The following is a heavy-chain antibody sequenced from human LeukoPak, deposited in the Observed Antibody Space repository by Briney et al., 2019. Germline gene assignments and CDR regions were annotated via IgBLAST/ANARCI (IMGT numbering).Heavy chain of an antibody. Sequence: ASVKVSCQASAYTFTDYSIHWVRQAPGQGLEWMGRINPNSGGTKFAQKFQGRVTVTRDTFISTAYMELSRLRSEDTAVYYCARAPMYSSSCVDYWRQGTLVTVSS. CDR3: ARAPMYSSSCVDY. D-gene: IGHD6-13*01. CDR2: INPNSGGT. CDR1: AYTFTDYS. J-gene: IGHJ4*02. V-gene: IGHV1-2*06.